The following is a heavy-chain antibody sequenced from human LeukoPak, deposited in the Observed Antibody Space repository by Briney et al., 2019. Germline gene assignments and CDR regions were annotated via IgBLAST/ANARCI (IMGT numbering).Heavy chain of an antibody. J-gene: IGHJ5*02. CDR1: GFTFSSYD. V-gene: IGHV3-48*03. D-gene: IGHD6-6*01. CDR3: ARRMISAARNWFDP. CDR2: ISNSGFTI. Sequence: GGSLRLSCAASGFTFSSYDMTWVRQAPGKGLEWVPSISNSGFTIYYADSVEGRFTISRDNAKNSLYLQMNSLRAEDSAVYYCARRMISAARNWFDPWGQGTLVTVSS.